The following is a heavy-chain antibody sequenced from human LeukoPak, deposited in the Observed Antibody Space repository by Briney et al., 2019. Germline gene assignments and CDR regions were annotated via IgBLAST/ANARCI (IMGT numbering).Heavy chain of an antibody. Sequence: SETLSLTCTVSGGSTTSYYWSWIRQPPGKGLEWLGYSYYSGSTNYNPSLKSRVTISQDRSKNQFSLKVTSVTAADTAVYYCARGGVLNWNNGNYHYYMDVWGEGTTVTVSS. V-gene: IGHV4-59*01. CDR3: ARGGVLNWNNGNYHYYMDV. D-gene: IGHD1/OR15-1a*01. CDR1: GGSTTSYY. CDR2: SYYSGST. J-gene: IGHJ6*03.